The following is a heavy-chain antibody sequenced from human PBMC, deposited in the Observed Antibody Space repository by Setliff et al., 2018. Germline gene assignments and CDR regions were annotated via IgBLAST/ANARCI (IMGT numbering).Heavy chain of an antibody. J-gene: IGHJ4*02. V-gene: IGHV4-61*09. D-gene: IGHD3-10*01. CDR2: IYSEGTT. Sequence: ASETLSLTCTVSGDSLTSGPYYWTWVRQPAGKGLEWIGHIYSEGTTNYSPSLRSRVTISSDTSKNQFSLKLNSVTAADTAVYYCARDDYYGSGSPLDFWGQGTVVTVSS. CDR3: ARDDYYGSGSPLDF. CDR1: GDSLTSGPYY.